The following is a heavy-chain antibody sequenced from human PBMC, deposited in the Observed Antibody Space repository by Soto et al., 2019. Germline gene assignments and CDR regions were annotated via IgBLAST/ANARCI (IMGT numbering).Heavy chain of an antibody. D-gene: IGHD1-20*01. CDR3: AGVPPGIEAWSDP. Sequence: QVQLVQSGAEVKKPGASVKVSCRASGYTFTNFGVTWVRRAPGQGREWMGWISAYTDTPNYAQKFQGRVTMTTDPTTSTAYMDLRSLPSDATPVYYCAGVPPGIEAWSDPWGQGTLVTVSS. CDR1: GYTFTNFG. V-gene: IGHV1-18*01. CDR2: ISAYTDTP. J-gene: IGHJ5*02.